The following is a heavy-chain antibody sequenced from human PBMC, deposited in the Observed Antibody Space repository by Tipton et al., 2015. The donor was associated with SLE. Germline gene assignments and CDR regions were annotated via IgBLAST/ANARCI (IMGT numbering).Heavy chain of an antibody. V-gene: IGHV3-23*01. Sequence: SLRLSCAAAGFTFRDYGMTWVRQAPGKGLECVSVISDSGGGTHYADSVKGRFTISRDNSKNTLYLQMNSLRAEDTAIYYCARSVTGALHWGQGTLVTVSP. CDR1: GFTFRDYG. CDR3: ARSVTGALH. CDR2: ISDSGGGT. D-gene: IGHD6-19*01. J-gene: IGHJ4*02.